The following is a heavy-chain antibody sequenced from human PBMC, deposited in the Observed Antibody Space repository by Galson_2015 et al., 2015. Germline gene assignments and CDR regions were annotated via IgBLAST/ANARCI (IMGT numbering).Heavy chain of an antibody. D-gene: IGHD4-11*01. J-gene: IGHJ6*02. CDR1: GGSVSSGGYY. V-gene: IGHV4-31*03. CDR3: ARGRGTVNPDGMDV. Sequence: TLSLTCTVSGGSVSSGGYYWSWIRQHPGKGLEWIGYIYFSGSTYYNPSLKSRVTISVDTSKNQFSLKLSSVTAADTAVYFCARGRGTVNPDGMDVWGQGTTVTVSS. CDR2: IYFSGST.